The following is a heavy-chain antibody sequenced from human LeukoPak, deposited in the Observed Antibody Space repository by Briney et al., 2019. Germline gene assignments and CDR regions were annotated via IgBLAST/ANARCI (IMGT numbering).Heavy chain of an antibody. J-gene: IGHJ4*02. CDR1: GGSITITNY. CDR2: VNLQGST. V-gene: IGHV4-4*02. CDR3: AREGGPYRPLDY. Sequence: SRTLSLTRAVSGGSITITNYWTWVRQPPGKGLEWIGEVNLQGSTTYNPSLMGRVAISVDTSENHISLQLTSVTAADTAVYYCAREGGPYRPLDYSGQGTLVTVSS.